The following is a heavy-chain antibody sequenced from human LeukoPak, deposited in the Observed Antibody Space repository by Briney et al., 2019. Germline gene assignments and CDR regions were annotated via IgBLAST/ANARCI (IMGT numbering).Heavy chain of an antibody. CDR3: AREGAEQAFDI. Sequence: GGSLRLSCAASGFTFSSYAMHWVRQAPGKGLEWVAVISYDGSNKYYTDSVKGRFTISRDNSKNTLYLQMNSLRAEDTAVYYCAREGAEQAFDIWGQGTMVTVSS. D-gene: IGHD1-26*01. V-gene: IGHV3-30-3*01. CDR2: ISYDGSNK. J-gene: IGHJ3*02. CDR1: GFTFSSYA.